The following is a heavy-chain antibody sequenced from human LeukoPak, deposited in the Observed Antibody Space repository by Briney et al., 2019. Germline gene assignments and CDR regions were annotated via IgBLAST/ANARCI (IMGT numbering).Heavy chain of an antibody. Sequence: ASVKVSCKASGYTFTGYYMHWVRQAPGQGLEWMGWINPNSGGTNYAQKFQGRVTMTRDTSISTAYMELSRLRSDDTAVYYCARLDGLITMIRGVSYNWFDPWGQGTLVTVSS. V-gene: IGHV1-2*02. D-gene: IGHD3-10*01. J-gene: IGHJ5*02. CDR3: ARLDGLITMIRGVSYNWFDP. CDR2: INPNSGGT. CDR1: GYTFTGYY.